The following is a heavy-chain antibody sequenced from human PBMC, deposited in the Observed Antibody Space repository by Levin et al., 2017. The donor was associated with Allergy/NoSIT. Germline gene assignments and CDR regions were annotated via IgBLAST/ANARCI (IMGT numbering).Heavy chain of an antibody. CDR2: INTDGSTT. CDR1: GFTFSSYW. J-gene: IGHJ4*02. D-gene: IGHD1-26*01. V-gene: IGHV3-74*01. CDR3: ARALIVGETSGGDY. Sequence: GESLKISCAASGFTFSSYWMHWVRQAPGKGLVWVSRINTDGSTTNYADSVKGRFTISRDNAKNTLYLQMNSLRAEATAVYYCARALIVGETSGGDYWGQGTLVTVSS.